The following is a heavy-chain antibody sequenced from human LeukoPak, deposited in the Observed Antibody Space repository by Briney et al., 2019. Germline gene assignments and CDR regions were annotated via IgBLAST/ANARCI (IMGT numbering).Heavy chain of an antibody. V-gene: IGHV3-30-3*01. Sequence: GGSLRLSCAASGFNFGSYSMHWVRQAPGKGLEWVAVISYDGNNKYYADSVKGRFTISRDNSKNTLYLQMNSLRAEDTAVYYCARDYYDSSGYYGYWGQGTLVTVSS. D-gene: IGHD3-22*01. CDR2: ISYDGNNK. CDR1: GFNFGSYS. J-gene: IGHJ4*02. CDR3: ARDYYDSSGYYGY.